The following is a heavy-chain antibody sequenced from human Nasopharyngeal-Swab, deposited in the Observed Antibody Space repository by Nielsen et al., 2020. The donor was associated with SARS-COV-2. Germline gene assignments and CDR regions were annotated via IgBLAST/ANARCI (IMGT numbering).Heavy chain of an antibody. Sequence: GESLKISCAASGFTFSSYSMNWVRQAPGKGLEWVSSISSSSSYIYYADSVKGRFTISRDNAKNSLYLQMNSLRAEDTAVYYCARDPFSGYWGQGTPVTVSS. CDR1: GFTFSSYS. J-gene: IGHJ4*02. CDR3: ARDPFSGY. D-gene: IGHD3-10*01. V-gene: IGHV3-21*01. CDR2: ISSSSSYI.